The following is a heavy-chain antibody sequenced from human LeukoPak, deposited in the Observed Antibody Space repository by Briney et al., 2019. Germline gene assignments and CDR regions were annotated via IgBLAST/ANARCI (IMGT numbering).Heavy chain of an antibody. CDR1: GGSISSNNYY. Sequence: SETLSLTCTVSGGSISSNNYYWGWIRQPPGKGLERIGSIYYSGSTYYNPSLKSRVTISADTSKNQFSLKLISVTAADTAVYYCASRKLGNDYWGQGTLVTVSS. J-gene: IGHJ4*02. V-gene: IGHV4-39*07. D-gene: IGHD7-27*01. CDR2: IYYSGST. CDR3: ASRKLGNDY.